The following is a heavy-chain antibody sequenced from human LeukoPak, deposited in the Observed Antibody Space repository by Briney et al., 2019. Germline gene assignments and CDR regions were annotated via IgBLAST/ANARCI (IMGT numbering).Heavy chain of an antibody. CDR3: ARELPRAGGFYY. CDR1: GYTFTRYG. CDR2: LSPYYRNT. D-gene: IGHD1-26*01. Sequence: ASVKVSCKGSGYTFTRYGISWVGQAPGQGGEGMGLLSPYYRNTNSAQKLQGRVTMTTDTSTSTAYMELRSLRSDDTAVYYCARELPRAGGFYYWGQGTLVTVSS. V-gene: IGHV1-18*01. J-gene: IGHJ4*02.